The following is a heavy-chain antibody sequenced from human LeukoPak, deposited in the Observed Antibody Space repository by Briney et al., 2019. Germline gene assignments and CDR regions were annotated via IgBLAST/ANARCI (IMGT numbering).Heavy chain of an antibody. D-gene: IGHD2-15*01. Sequence: ASVKVSCKASGYTFTSYYMHWVRQAPGQGLEWMGIINPSGGSTSYAQKFQGRVTMTRDTSISTAYMELSRLRSDDTAVYYCARDLSYCSGGSCDAFDIWGQGTMVTVSS. CDR1: GYTFTSYY. J-gene: IGHJ3*02. CDR3: ARDLSYCSGGSCDAFDI. V-gene: IGHV1-46*01. CDR2: INPSGGST.